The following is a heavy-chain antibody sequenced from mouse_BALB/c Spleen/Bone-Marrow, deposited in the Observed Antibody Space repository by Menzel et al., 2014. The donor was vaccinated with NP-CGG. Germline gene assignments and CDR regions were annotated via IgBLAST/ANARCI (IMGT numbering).Heavy chain of an antibody. CDR2: IHYSGYT. CDR3: ARTDGYYAMDY. V-gene: IGHV3-1*02. Sequence: DVQLQESGPDLVKPSQSLTLTCTVTGYSITSGYSWHWIRQFPGNILEWMGYIHYSGYTNYNPSLKSRISITRDTSKNQFFLQLNSVTTEDTATYYCARTDGYYAMDYWGQGTSVTVSS. D-gene: IGHD2-3*01. J-gene: IGHJ4*01. CDR1: GYSITSGYS.